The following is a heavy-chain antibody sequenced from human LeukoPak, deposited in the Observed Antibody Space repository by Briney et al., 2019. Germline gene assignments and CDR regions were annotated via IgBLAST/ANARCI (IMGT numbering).Heavy chain of an antibody. Sequence: SVKVSCKASGDRFSSYAFPWVRHAPGQGLEWLGRIIPIFGTANYPQKFQGRVTITADILSSTAYIEMTNLTSDDTAVYFCAKQGAARQDYYMDVWGNGTTVSVS. CDR3: AKQGAARQDYYMDV. J-gene: IGHJ6*03. CDR2: IIPIFGTA. D-gene: IGHD5-18*01. CDR1: GDRFSSYA. V-gene: IGHV1-69*06.